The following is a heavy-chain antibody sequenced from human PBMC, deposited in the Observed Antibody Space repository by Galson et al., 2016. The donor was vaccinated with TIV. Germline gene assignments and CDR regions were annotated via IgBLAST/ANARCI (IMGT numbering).Heavy chain of an antibody. V-gene: IGHV2-70*11. CDR2: IDWDDDK. D-gene: IGHD3-10*01. CDR3: ARTPDYYGTSHSHFDH. Sequence: PALVKPTQTVTLTCTFSGFSLNTDGMCVNWIRQPPGKALEWLARIDWDDDKYYSTFLKTRLTISKDTSKNQVVLTLTDMDPVDTATYYCARTPDYYGTSHSHFDHWGQGTLVTVSS. CDR1: GFSLNTDGMC. J-gene: IGHJ4*02.